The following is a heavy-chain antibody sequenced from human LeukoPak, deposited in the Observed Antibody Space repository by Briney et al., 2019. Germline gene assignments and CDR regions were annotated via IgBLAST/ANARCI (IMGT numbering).Heavy chain of an antibody. CDR2: IYPGDSDT. D-gene: IGHD2-15*01. V-gene: IGHV5-51*01. Sequence: GESLKISCKGSGYSFTSYWIGWVRQMPGKGLEWMGIIYPGDSDTRYSPSFQGQVTISADKSISTAYLQWSSLKASDTAMYYRARLRDGLGYCSGGSCYLTPNWFDPWGQGTLVTVST. CDR3: ARLRDGLGYCSGGSCYLTPNWFDP. J-gene: IGHJ5*02. CDR1: GYSFTSYW.